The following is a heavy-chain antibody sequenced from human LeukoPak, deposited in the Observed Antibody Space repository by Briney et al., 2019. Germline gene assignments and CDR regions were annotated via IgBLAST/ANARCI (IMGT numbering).Heavy chain of an antibody. D-gene: IGHD1-26*01. Sequence: ASVKVSCKASGYTFTGYYMHWVRQAPGQGLEWMGWINPNSGGTNYAQKSQGRVTMTRDTSISTAYMELSRLRSDDTAVYYCARDLSGCENGLVYWGQGTLVTVSS. CDR3: ARDLSGCENGLVY. CDR1: GYTFTGYY. CDR2: INPNSGGT. J-gene: IGHJ4*02. V-gene: IGHV1-2*02.